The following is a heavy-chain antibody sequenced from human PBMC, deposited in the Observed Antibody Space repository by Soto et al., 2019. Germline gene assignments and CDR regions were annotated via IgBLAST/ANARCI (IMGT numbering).Heavy chain of an antibody. D-gene: IGHD6-19*01. CDR3: ARGLSGVLDY. CDR1: EFNFGNFG. Sequence: GGSLRVSWGSTEFNFGNFGMHWVRQAPGKGLEWLTVISNDENIKQDSVRGRFAIARDNSKKTLYLHLTSLRAEDTAIYYCARGLSGVLDYWGQGTLVTVSS. V-gene: IGHV3-33*01. CDR2: ISNDENIK. J-gene: IGHJ4*02.